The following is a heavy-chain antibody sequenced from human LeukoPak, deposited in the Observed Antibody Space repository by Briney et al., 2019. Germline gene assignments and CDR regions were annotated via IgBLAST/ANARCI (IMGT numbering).Heavy chain of an antibody. J-gene: IGHJ5*02. CDR2: IRYDGNEK. V-gene: IGHV3-30*02. CDR3: AKTYYDFWSGYLPS. D-gene: IGHD3-3*01. Sequence: GGSLRLSCAASEFTFSSYGMHWVRQAPGKGLEWVAFIRYDGNEKYYGDSVKGRFTISRDNSKNTLYLQMNSLRDEDSAVYYCAKTYYDFWSGYLPSWGQGTLVTVSS. CDR1: EFTFSSYG.